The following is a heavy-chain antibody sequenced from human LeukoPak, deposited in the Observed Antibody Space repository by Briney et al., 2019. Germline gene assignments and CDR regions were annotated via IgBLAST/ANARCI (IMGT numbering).Heavy chain of an antibody. J-gene: IGHJ4*02. CDR1: GFTFSSYA. CDR2: ISSNGGST. V-gene: IGHV3-64*01. D-gene: IGHD6-6*01. CDR3: ATSSLDY. Sequence: GGSLRLSCAASGFTFSSYAMYWGRQAPGKGLECVSTISSNGGSTSYANSVKGRFTISRDNSKNTLYLQMGSLRADDMAVYYCATSSLDYWGQGTLVTVSS.